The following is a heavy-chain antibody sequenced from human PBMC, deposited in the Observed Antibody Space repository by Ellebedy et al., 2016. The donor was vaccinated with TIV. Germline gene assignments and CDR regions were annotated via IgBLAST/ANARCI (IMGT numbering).Heavy chain of an antibody. J-gene: IGHJ4*02. D-gene: IGHD3-22*01. CDR3: ARSVMKVVTAAPLGY. CDR1: GYTFTGYY. Sequence: ASVKVSCKASGYTFTGYYIHWVRQAPGQGLEWMGWLNVASTDTNYAQRFRDRVTMTRDTAISTAYMDLRRLTSDDTAVYYCARSVMKVVTAAPLGYWGQGTLVTVSS. V-gene: IGHV1-2*02. CDR2: LNVASTDT.